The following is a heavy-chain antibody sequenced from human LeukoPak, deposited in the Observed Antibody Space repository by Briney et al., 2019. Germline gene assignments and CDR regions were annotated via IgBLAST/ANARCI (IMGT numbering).Heavy chain of an antibody. Sequence: PGGSLRLSCVASGFTFSSYSMSWVRQAPGKGPQWVSYISSNIITTYYADSVRGRFIVSRDNAKNSLYLQINSLRAEDTAVYYCAGSTLWSGIFPYWGQGTLVTVSS. D-gene: IGHD3-3*01. CDR2: ISSNIITT. V-gene: IGHV3-48*01. J-gene: IGHJ1*01. CDR1: GFTFSSYS. CDR3: AGSTLWSGIFPY.